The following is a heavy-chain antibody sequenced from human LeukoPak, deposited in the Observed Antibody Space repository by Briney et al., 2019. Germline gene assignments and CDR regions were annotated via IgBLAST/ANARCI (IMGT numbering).Heavy chain of an antibody. V-gene: IGHV4-39*01. J-gene: IGHJ4*02. CDR1: GGSVSSTTYY. CDR3: ARYVVYGSGKYYFDY. D-gene: IGHD3-10*01. CDR2: INYSGST. Sequence: SETLSLTCTVSGGSVSSTTYYWSWIRQPPGKGLEWIASINYSGSTYYNPSLKSRVTISVDTSENQFSLKLSSVTAADTAVYYCARYVVYGSGKYYFDYWGQGTLVTVSS.